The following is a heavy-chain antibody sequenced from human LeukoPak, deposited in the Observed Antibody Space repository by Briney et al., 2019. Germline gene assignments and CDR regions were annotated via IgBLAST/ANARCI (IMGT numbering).Heavy chain of an antibody. CDR1: GFTFSNYG. CDR2: IWYDGSNK. J-gene: IGHJ6*02. V-gene: IGHV3-33*01. D-gene: IGHD5-18*01. CDR3: ARSRGYRYGYFYYGMDV. Sequence: GGSLRLSCAASGFTFSNYGFHWVRQAPGKGLEWVTLIWYDGSNKYYADSVKGRFTISRDNSKNTLYLQMNSLRAEDTAVYYCARSRGYRYGYFYYGMDVWGQGTTVTVSS.